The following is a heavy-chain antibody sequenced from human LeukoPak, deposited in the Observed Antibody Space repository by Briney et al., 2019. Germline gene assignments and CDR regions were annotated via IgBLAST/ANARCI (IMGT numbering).Heavy chain of an antibody. CDR2: IYYSGST. CDR1: GGSISSGSYY. D-gene: IGHD3-9*01. V-gene: IGHV4-39*07. J-gene: IGHJ4*02. Sequence: SETLSLTCTVSGGSISSGSYYWSWIRQPPGKGLEWIGSIYYSGSTYYSPSLKSRVTISVDTSKNQFSLKLSSVTAADTAVYYCARGGLLRYFDWSPPAVFDYWGQGTLVTVSS. CDR3: ARGGLLRYFDWSPPAVFDY.